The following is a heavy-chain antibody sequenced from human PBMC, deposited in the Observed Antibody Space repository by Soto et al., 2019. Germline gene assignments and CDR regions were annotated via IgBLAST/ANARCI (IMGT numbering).Heavy chain of an antibody. CDR1: GYTFTGYY. J-gene: IGHJ6*02. V-gene: IGHV1-2*04. CDR2: INPNSGGT. CDR3: ARGIVVVPAAMYEYYGMDV. Sequence: ASVKVSCKASGYTFTGYYMHWVRQAPGQGLEWMGWINPNSGGTNYAQKFQGWVTMTRDTSISTAYMELSRLRSDDTAVYYCARGIVVVPAAMYEYYGMDVWGQGTKVTVSS. D-gene: IGHD2-2*01.